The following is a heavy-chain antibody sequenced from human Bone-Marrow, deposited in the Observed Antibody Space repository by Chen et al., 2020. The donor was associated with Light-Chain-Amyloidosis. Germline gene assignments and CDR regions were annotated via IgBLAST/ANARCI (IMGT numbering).Heavy chain of an antibody. CDR3: AKDISYDDILPGYPADAFDI. CDR1: GFTFSTYA. D-gene: IGHD3-9*01. Sequence: GGSLRLSCAASGFTFSTYAMSWVRQAPGKGLEWVSAISGSGGSTYYTDSVTGRFTISRDNSRNTLYLQMNSLRAEDTAVYYCAKDISYDDILPGYPADAFDIWGQGTMVTVSS. J-gene: IGHJ3*02. CDR2: ISGSGGST. V-gene: IGHV3-23*01.